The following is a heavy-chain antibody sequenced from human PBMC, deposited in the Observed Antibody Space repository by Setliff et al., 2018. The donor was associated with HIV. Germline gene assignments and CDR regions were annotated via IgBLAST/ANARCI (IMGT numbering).Heavy chain of an antibody. J-gene: IGHJ4*02. CDR2: IYTSGTT. V-gene: IGHV4-4*09. D-gene: IGHD1-7*01. CDR3: ARKGNWNYPYDY. CDR1: GGSINNYY. Sequence: PSETLSLTCTVSGGSINNYYWSWIRQPPGKGLEWIGYIYTSGTTNYNPSLKSRVTISIDTSKNQFSLRLTSVTAADTAVYYCARKGNWNYPYDYWGLGTLVTVSS.